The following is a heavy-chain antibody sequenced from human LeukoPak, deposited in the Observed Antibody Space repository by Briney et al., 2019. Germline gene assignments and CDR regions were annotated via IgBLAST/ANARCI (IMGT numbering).Heavy chain of an antibody. CDR2: INTNTGNQ. J-gene: IGHJ4*02. CDR3: ARPHYDYVWGSCRNPRGYFDY. V-gene: IGHV7-4-1*02. Sequence: ASVKVSCKASGYTFTSYAMNWVRQAPGQGLEWMGWINTNTGNQTYAQGFTGRFVFSLDTSVSTAYLQISSLKAEDTAVYYCARPHYDYVWGSCRNPRGYFDYWGQGTLVTVSS. D-gene: IGHD3-16*02. CDR1: GYTFTSYA.